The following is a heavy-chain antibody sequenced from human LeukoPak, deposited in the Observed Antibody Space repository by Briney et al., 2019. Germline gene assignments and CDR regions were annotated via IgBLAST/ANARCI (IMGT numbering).Heavy chain of an antibody. D-gene: IGHD2-2*01. CDR1: GGSFSNYY. CDR2: IHPSGST. CDR3: ARQPPAAMHIHDAFDI. Sequence: SETLSLTCTIYGGSFSNYYINWIRRPPGKGLEWIGEIHPSGSTYYNPSLRSRVTISVDTSKNQFSLKLTSVTAADTAVYYCARQPPAAMHIHDAFDIWGQGTMVTVSS. V-gene: IGHV4-34*01. J-gene: IGHJ3*02.